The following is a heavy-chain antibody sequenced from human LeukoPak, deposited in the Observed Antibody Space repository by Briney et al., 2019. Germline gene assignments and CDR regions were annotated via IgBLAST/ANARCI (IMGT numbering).Heavy chain of an antibody. D-gene: IGHD5-18*01. CDR2: INPSGGST. CDR3: ARVDMRTAMDK. V-gene: IGHV1-46*01. CDR1: GYTFTSYY. J-gene: IGHJ4*02. Sequence: ASVKVSCKASGYTFTSYYMHWVRQAPGQGLEWMGIINPSGGSTSYAQKFQGRVTMTSDTSTSTVYMELSSLRSEDTAVYYCARVDMRTAMDKWGQGTLVTVSS.